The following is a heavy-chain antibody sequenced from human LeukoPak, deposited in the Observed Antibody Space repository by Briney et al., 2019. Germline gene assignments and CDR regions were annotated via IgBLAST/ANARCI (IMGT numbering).Heavy chain of an antibody. CDR3: ARHTYSSGWALDY. D-gene: IGHD6-19*01. Sequence: GESLKISCKGSGYSFTSYWIDWVRQMPGKGVEWMGIIYPGDSDTRYSPSFQGQVTISADKSISTAYLQWSSLKASDTAMYYCARHTYSSGWALDYWGQGTLVTVSS. CDR1: GYSFTSYW. CDR2: IYPGDSDT. J-gene: IGHJ4*02. V-gene: IGHV5-51*01.